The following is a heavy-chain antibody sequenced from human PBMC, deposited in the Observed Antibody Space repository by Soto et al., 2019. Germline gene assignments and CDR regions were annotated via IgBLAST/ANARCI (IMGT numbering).Heavy chain of an antibody. CDR2: ISADNGNT. CDR3: ARYDIVVVDAPNWFDP. V-gene: IGHV1-18*01. J-gene: IGHJ5*02. CDR1: NCTFPSSG. Sequence: ASEQVSCMDSNCTFPSSGIIWVRQAPGQGLEWMGWISADNGNTNYAQKLQGRVTMTTDTSTSTAYMELRSLRSDDTAVYYCARYDIVVVDAPNWFDPWGQGTLVTVSS. D-gene: IGHD2-15*01.